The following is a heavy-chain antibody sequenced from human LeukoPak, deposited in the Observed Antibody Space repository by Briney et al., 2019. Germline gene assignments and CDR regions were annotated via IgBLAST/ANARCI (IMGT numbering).Heavy chain of an antibody. Sequence: GGSLRLSCAASGFTFSSYSMNWVRQAPGKGLEWVSSISSSSSYIYYADSVKGRFTISRDNAKNSLYLQMNSLRAEDTAVYYCAGALWFGELFHDAFDIWGQGTMVTVSS. D-gene: IGHD3-10*01. V-gene: IGHV3-21*01. CDR1: GFTFSSYS. J-gene: IGHJ3*02. CDR2: ISSSSSYI. CDR3: AGALWFGELFHDAFDI.